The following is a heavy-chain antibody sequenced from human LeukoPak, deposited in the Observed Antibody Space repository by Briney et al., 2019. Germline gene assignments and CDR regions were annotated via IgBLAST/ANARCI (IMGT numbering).Heavy chain of an antibody. CDR1: GFTFSSYA. J-gene: IGHJ4*02. V-gene: IGHV3-23*01. CDR2: ISGSGGST. Sequence: GGSLRLSCAASGFTFSSYAMSWVRQAPGKGLEWVSAISGSGGSTYYAGSVKGRFTISRDNSKNTLYLQMNSLRAEDTAVYYCAIRFHPIRGPFDYWGQGTLVTVSS. CDR3: AIRFHPIRGPFDY. D-gene: IGHD3-10*01.